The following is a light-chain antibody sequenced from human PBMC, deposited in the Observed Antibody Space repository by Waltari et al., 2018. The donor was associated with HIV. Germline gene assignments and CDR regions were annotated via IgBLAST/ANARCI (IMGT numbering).Light chain of an antibody. V-gene: IGKV3-20*01. Sequence: EFVLTQSPGTLSLSPGHRATLSCRASQSVSSSYLAWYQQRPGQAPRLIIYGASSRAAGIPDRFSGSGSGTDFALTISSLEPEDFAVYYCQQYYSTWTFGQGTKVEIK. CDR2: GAS. CDR1: QSVSSSY. J-gene: IGKJ1*01. CDR3: QQYYSTWT.